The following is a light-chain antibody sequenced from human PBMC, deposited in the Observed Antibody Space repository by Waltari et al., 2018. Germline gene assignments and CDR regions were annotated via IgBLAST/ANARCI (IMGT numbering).Light chain of an antibody. CDR1: QSICRY. V-gene: IGKV3-20*01. Sequence: THSPGPLSVSPGERHPLPGRPSQSICRYLAWYQQKPGQAPRLLIYGASTRATGVPDRFSGSGSGTDFSLTISRLEPEDFAVYYCQHYVSLPATFGQGTRVEIK. CDR3: QHYVSLPAT. J-gene: IGKJ1*01. CDR2: GAS.